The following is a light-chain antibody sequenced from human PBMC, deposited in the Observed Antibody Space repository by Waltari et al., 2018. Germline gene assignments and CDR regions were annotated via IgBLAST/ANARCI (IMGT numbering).Light chain of an antibody. CDR1: HTDVGAYGY. CDR2: EVT. CDR3: SSCSYAPTTTVI. J-gene: IGLJ2*01. V-gene: IGLV2-14*01. Sequence: QSALTQPASVSGSPGQSLTISCTGSHTDVGAYGYVSWYQHQPGKAPKLIIYEVTKQPGGISKLFSASNSVVTSSLPIYWLQAEYEATYYCSSCSYAPTTTVIFGGGTKVTVL.